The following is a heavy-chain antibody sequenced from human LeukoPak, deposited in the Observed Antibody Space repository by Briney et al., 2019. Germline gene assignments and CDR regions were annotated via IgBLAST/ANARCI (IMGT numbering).Heavy chain of an antibody. Sequence: WGSLSLSCAASGFTFSSYGMSWVRQAPGKGLEWVSAISGSGGSTYYADSVKGRFTISRDNSKNTLYLQMNSLRAEDTAVYYCAKGESITMIVVVTYVDYWGQGTLVTVSS. CDR1: GFTFSSYG. V-gene: IGHV3-23*01. CDR2: ISGSGGST. J-gene: IGHJ4*02. CDR3: AKGESITMIVVVTYVDY. D-gene: IGHD3-22*01.